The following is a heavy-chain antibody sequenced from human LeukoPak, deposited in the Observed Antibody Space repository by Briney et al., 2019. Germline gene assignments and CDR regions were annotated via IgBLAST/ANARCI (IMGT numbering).Heavy chain of an antibody. Sequence: RASVKVSCKASGGTFSSYAISWVRQAPGQGLEWMGWMNPNSGNTGYAQKFQGRVTITRSTSISTAYMELSSLRSEDTAVYYCARGWELTDYWGQGTLVTVSS. J-gene: IGHJ4*02. CDR1: GGTFSSYA. D-gene: IGHD1-26*01. V-gene: IGHV1-8*03. CDR3: ARGWELTDY. CDR2: MNPNSGNT.